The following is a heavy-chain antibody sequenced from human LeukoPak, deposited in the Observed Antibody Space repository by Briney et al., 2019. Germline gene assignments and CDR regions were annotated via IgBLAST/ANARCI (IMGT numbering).Heavy chain of an antibody. J-gene: IGHJ2*01. CDR1: GYSISSGYY. Sequence: SETLSLTCTVSGYSISSGYYWGWIRQPPGKGLEWIGSIYHSGSTYYNPSLKSRVTISVDTSKNQFSLKLSSVTAADTAVYYCARARVLVGATVRYFDLWGRGTLVTVSS. D-gene: IGHD1-26*01. V-gene: IGHV4-38-2*02. CDR2: IYHSGST. CDR3: ARARVLVGATVRYFDL.